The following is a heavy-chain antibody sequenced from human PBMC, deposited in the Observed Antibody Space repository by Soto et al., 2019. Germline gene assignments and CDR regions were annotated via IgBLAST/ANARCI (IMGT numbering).Heavy chain of an antibody. D-gene: IGHD4-17*01. V-gene: IGHV1-18*01. CDR1: GYTFTSYG. CDR2: ISAYNGNT. J-gene: IGHJ6*02. CDR3: ERYNGDYVPTSRYSFGMDV. Sequence: ASVKVSCKACGYTFTSYGISWVRQAPGQGLEWMGWISAYNGNTNYAQKLQGRVTMTTDTSTSTAYMELRSLRSDDTAVYYCERYNGDYVPTSRYSFGMDVRGQGTTVTVSS.